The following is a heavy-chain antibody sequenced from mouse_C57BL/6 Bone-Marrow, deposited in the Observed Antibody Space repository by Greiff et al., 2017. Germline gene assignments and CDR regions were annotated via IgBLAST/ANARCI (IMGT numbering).Heavy chain of an antibody. CDR1: GYTFTSYW. CDR2: IDPSDSYT. V-gene: IGHV1-69*01. D-gene: IGHD1-1*01. J-gene: IGHJ2*01. CDR3: AKEGATVGDY. Sequence: QVQLQQPGAELVMPGASVKLSCKASGYTFTSYWMHWVKQRPGQGLEWIGEIDPSDSYTNYNQKFKGKSTLTVDKSSSTAYMQLSSLTSEDSAVYYCAKEGATVGDYLGQGTTRQVSS.